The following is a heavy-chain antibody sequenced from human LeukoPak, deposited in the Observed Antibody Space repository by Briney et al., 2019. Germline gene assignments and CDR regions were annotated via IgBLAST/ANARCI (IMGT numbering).Heavy chain of an antibody. Sequence: GGSLRLSCAASGFTFSSYPMHWVRQAPGKGLEWVAVISYDGSEKHYADPVKGRFTISRDNSKNTLYLQMNSLRAEDTAVYYCISEVGKGSHWGQGTLVTVSS. CDR2: ISYDGSEK. D-gene: IGHD1-26*01. J-gene: IGHJ4*02. CDR1: GFTFSSYP. V-gene: IGHV3-30-3*01. CDR3: ISEVGKGSH.